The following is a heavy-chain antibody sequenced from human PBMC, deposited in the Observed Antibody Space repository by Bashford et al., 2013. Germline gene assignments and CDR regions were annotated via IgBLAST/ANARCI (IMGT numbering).Heavy chain of an antibody. CDR3: ATSPSGSGNYYRPPQY. D-gene: IGHD3-10*01. V-gene: IGHV1-46*04. J-gene: IGHJ4*02. CDR1: GYTFTNYY. Sequence: VASVKVSCKAFGYTFTNYYVHWVRQVPGHGLEWMGVIDPSGGDTSYAQKLQGRVTMTRDTSTSTVYMDLSSLRSDDTAVYFCATSPSGSGNYYRPPQYWGQGIQVTVSS. CDR2: IDPSGGDT.